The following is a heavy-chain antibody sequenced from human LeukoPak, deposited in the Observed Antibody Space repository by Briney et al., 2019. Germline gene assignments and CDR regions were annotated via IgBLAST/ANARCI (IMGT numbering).Heavy chain of an antibody. CDR1: GGSISSGGYY. D-gene: IGHD2-15*01. CDR2: VYTSGST. CDR3: ARQRVVRWGRPTIYYYMDV. J-gene: IGHJ6*03. Sequence: SETLSLTCNVSGGSISSGGYYWSWIRQPAGKGLEWIGRVYTSGSTNYNPSLKSRVTISVDTSKNQFSLKLSSVTAADTAVYYCARQRVVRWGRPTIYYYMDVWGKGTTVTISS. V-gene: IGHV4-61*02.